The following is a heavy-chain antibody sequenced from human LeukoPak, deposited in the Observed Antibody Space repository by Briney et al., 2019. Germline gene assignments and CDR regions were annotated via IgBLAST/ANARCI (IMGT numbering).Heavy chain of an antibody. D-gene: IGHD3-10*01. Sequence: GASVKVSCKPSGYTFTSYGISWVRQTPGQGLEWMGWISAYNGNTNYAQKLQGRVTMTTDTSTSTAYMELRSLRSDDTAVYYCARLARGSGSYYGYYYYYMDVWGKGTTVTVSS. CDR2: ISAYNGNT. CDR1: GYTFTSYG. V-gene: IGHV1-18*01. CDR3: ARLARGSGSYYGYYYYYMDV. J-gene: IGHJ6*03.